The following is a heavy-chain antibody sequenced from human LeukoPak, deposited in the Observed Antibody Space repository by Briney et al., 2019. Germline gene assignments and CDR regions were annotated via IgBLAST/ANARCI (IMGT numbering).Heavy chain of an antibody. D-gene: IGHD6-13*01. CDR3: AKDSLLNPSSSWYDY. CDR1: GFTFDDYA. CDR2: TSWNSGSI. Sequence: GRSLRLSCAASGFTFDDYAMYWVRQAPGKGLEWVSGTSWNSGSIGYADSVKGRFTISRDNAKNSLYLQMNSLRAEDTALYYCAKDSLLNPSSSWYDYWGQGTLVTVSS. V-gene: IGHV3-9*01. J-gene: IGHJ4*02.